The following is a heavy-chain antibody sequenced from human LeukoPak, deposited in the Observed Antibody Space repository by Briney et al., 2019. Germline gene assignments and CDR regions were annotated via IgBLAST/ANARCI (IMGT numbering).Heavy chain of an antibody. V-gene: IGHV3-48*01. CDR1: GFTFSSYS. J-gene: IGHJ4*02. CDR2: ISSSSSTI. Sequence: GGSLRLSCAASGFTFSSYSMNWVRQAPGKGLEWVSYISSSSSTIYYADSVKGRFTISRDNAKNSLYLQMNSLRAEDTAVYYCARDLVTPYWGQGTLVTVSS. CDR3: ARDLVTPY. D-gene: IGHD2-21*02.